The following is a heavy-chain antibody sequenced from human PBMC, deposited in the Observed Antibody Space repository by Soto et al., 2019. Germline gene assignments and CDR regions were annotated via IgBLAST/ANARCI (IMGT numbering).Heavy chain of an antibody. CDR3: ARDQRGGYYYDGMDV. Sequence: GESLKISCAASGFTFSSYEMNWVRQAPGKGLEWVSYISHSGSTIYYADSVKRRFTISRDNAKHSLYLQRTVLRAENTAVYYCARDQRGGYYYDGMDVWGQGTTVTVSS. J-gene: IGHJ6*02. CDR1: GFTFSSYE. CDR2: ISHSGSTI. V-gene: IGHV3-48*03.